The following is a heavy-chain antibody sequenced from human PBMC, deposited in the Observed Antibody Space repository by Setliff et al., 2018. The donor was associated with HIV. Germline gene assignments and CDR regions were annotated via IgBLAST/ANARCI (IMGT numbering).Heavy chain of an antibody. CDR3: ASEAGGYSGSTTLAAFDI. CDR1: GFTFRTFA. Sequence: GGSLRLSCGASGFTFRTFAMHWVRQAPGKGLEWVSVITYDGSRKYYADSVKGRFTISRDNSKNTVYLQMDSLRPEDTAVYYCASEAGGYSGSTTLAAFDIWGQGTMVTVSS. CDR2: ITYDGSRK. J-gene: IGHJ3*02. V-gene: IGHV3-30*01. D-gene: IGHD5-12*01.